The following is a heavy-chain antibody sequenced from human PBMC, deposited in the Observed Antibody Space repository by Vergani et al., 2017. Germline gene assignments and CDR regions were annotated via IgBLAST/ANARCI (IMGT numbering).Heavy chain of an antibody. D-gene: IGHD1-1*01. CDR2: IYPADSDT. J-gene: IGHJ4*02. V-gene: IGHV5-51*01. CDR1: VYSFGNYW. CDR3: ARHTTYTDS. Sequence: EVELVQSGPEMRKPGESLKISCKGSVYSFGNYWIGWVRQMPGKGLEWMGIIYPADSDTRYSPSFQGQVTISADKSISTAFLQWDSLKASDTALYYCARHTTYTDSWGQGTLVTVSS.